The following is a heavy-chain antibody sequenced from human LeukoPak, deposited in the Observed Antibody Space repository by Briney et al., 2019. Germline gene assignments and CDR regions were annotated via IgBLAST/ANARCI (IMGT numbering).Heavy chain of an antibody. V-gene: IGHV4-59*08. J-gene: IGHJ6*03. CDR1: GGSISSYY. Sequence: PSETLSLTCTVSGGSISSYYWSWIRQPPGKGLEWIGYIYYSGSTNYNPSLKSRVTISVDTSKNQFSLTLSSVTAADTAVYYCARGAPDIVVVPAAITATEYYYYMDVWGKGTTVTVSS. D-gene: IGHD2-2*02. CDR3: ARGAPDIVVVPAAITATEYYYYMDV. CDR2: IYYSGST.